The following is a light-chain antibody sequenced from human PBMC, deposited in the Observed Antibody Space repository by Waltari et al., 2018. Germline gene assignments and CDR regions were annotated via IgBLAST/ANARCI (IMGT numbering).Light chain of an antibody. V-gene: IGKV1-39*01. Sequence: DIQMTQSPSSLSASVGDTIIITCRASQSISAYLNWYQQKAGKAPKLLIYASSILQSGIPSRFSGSGSGTVFTLTITSLQPEDFATYYCQQSYSTPPLTFGGGTKVEIK. CDR3: QQSYSTPPLT. J-gene: IGKJ4*01. CDR1: QSISAY. CDR2: ASS.